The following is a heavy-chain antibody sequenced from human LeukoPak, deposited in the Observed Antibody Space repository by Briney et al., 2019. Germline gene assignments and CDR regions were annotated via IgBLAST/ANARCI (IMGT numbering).Heavy chain of an antibody. D-gene: IGHD1-1*01. V-gene: IGHV6-1*01. Sequence: SQTLSLTCAISGDSVSSNSAAWNWIRQSPSRGLEWLGRTYYRSKWHNDYAVSVKSRITINPDTSKDQFSLQLNFVTPEDTAVYYCARQHQQLGLYFDYWGLGTLVTVSS. CDR2: TYYRSKWHN. CDR1: GDSVSSNSAA. CDR3: ARQHQQLGLYFDY. J-gene: IGHJ4*02.